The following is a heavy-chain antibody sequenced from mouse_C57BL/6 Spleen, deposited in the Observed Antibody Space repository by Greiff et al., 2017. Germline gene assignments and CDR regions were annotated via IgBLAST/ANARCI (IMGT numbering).Heavy chain of an antibody. CDR2: IWTGGGT. J-gene: IGHJ1*03. Sequence: VMLVESGPGLVAPSQSLSITCTVSGFSLTSYAISWVRQPPGKGLEWLGVIWTGGGTNYNSALKSRLSISKDNSKSQVFLKMNSLQTDDTARYYCARKITTVVANWYFDVWGTGTTVTVSS. CDR3: ARKITTVVANWYFDV. D-gene: IGHD1-1*01. V-gene: IGHV2-9-1*01. CDR1: GFSLTSYA.